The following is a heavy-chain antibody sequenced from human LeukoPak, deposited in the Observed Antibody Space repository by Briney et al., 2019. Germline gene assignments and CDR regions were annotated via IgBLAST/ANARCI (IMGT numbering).Heavy chain of an antibody. J-gene: IGHJ4*02. CDR3: AKGGRGYSYGSLDY. CDR2: ISDSGAST. D-gene: IGHD5-18*01. Sequence: GGSLRLSCAASGFTFSNYAMSWVRQAPGKGLEWVSPISDSGASTYYADSVKGRVTISRDNSKNTLYLQMNSLRVEDTAVYYCAKGGRGYSYGSLDYWGQGTLVTVSS. CDR1: GFTFSNYA. V-gene: IGHV3-23*01.